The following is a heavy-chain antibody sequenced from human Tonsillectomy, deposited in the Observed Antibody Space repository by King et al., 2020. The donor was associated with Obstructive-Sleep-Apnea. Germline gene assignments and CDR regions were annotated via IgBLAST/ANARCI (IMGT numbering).Heavy chain of an antibody. CDR1: GYTFTSYY. V-gene: IGHV1-8*01. Sequence: QLVQSGAEVKKPGASVKVSCTASGYTFTSYYIILVRQAAGQGLELMGWMNPNSGDTGYAQKFQGRVTMTRSTSNSTAYMDLSSLQSEDTAIYYCAKAKGHGKFDIWGQGKMVFVSS. J-gene: IGHJ3*02. CDR2: MNPNSGDT. CDR3: AKAKGHGKFDI.